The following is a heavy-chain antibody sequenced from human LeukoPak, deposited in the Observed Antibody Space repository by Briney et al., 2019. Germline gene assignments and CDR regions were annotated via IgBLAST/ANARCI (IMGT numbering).Heavy chain of an antibody. CDR1: GYTFTSYG. CDR2: ISAYNGNT. D-gene: IGHD1-26*01. Sequence: AAVKVSCKASGYTFTSYGISWVRQAPGQGLEWMGWISAYNGNTNYAQKLQGRVTMTTDTSTSTAYMELRSLRSDDTAVYYCARDTNSGSFFQHWGQGTLVTVSS. V-gene: IGHV1-18*01. CDR3: ARDTNSGSFFQH. J-gene: IGHJ1*01.